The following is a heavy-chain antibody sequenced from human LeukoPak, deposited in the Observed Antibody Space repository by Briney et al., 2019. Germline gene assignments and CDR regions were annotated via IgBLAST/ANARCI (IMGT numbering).Heavy chain of an antibody. CDR3: ARADSDYGSGLDY. CDR1: GGSISSGDYY. J-gene: IGHJ4*02. D-gene: IGHD3-10*01. V-gene: IGHV4-30-4*01. Sequence: PSETLSLTCTVSGGSISSGDYYWSWIRQPPGKGLEWTGYIYYSGSTYYNPSLKSRVTISVDTSKNQFSLKLSSVTAADTALYYCARADSDYGSGLDYWGQGTLVTVSS. CDR2: IYYSGST.